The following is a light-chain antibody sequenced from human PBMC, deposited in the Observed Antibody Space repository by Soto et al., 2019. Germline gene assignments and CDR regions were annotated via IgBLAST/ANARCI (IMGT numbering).Light chain of an antibody. CDR2: EVS. CDR3: SSYAGANNFV. J-gene: IGLJ1*01. V-gene: IGLV2-8*01. CDR1: SNDVGGYNY. Sequence: QSVLARPPSAPGSPGQSVTISCTGTSNDVGGYNYVSWYQQHPGKAPKLMIYEVSKRPSGVPDSISGSKSGNTASLTVSGLQAEDEADYYCSSYAGANNFVFGTGTKVTVL.